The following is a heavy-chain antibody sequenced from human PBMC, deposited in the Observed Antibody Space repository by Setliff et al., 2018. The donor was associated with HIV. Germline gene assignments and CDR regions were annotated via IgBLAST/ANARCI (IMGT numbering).Heavy chain of an antibody. CDR1: GDSISSGSYY. D-gene: IGHD3-16*01. J-gene: IGHJ5*02. V-gene: IGHV4-61*09. CDR3: ARRTFGSGRIDP. Sequence: SETLSLTCSVSGDSISSGSYYWSWIRLPAGKGLEWIGQIHTTGSTNYNPSLKSRPTISIYTSKNQFSLNLDSVTTTDTAVYYCARRTFGSGRIDPWGQGTLVTVSS. CDR2: IHTTGST.